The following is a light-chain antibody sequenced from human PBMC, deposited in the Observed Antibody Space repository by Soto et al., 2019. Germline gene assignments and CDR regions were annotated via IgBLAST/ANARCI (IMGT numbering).Light chain of an antibody. CDR2: AAS. V-gene: IGKV1-12*01. Sequence: DIQMTQSPSTLSGSVGDRVTITCRASQTISSWLSWYQQKPGKAPKLLIYAASSLQSGVPSRFSGSGSGTDFTLTISSLQPEDFATYYCQQANSFPITFGQGTRLEIK. J-gene: IGKJ5*01. CDR1: QTISSW. CDR3: QQANSFPIT.